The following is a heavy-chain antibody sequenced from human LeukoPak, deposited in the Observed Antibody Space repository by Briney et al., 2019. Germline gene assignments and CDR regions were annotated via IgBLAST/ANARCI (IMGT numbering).Heavy chain of an antibody. J-gene: IGHJ4*02. V-gene: IGHV4-59*01. CDR3: ARVGGSSSFGY. Sequence: SETLSLTCTVSGGSISSYYWSWIRQPPGKGLEWIGYIYYSGSTNYNPSLKSRVTISVDTSKNQFSLKVSSVTAADTAVYYCARVGGSSSFGYWGQGTLVTVSS. CDR2: IYYSGST. D-gene: IGHD6-6*01. CDR1: GGSISSYY.